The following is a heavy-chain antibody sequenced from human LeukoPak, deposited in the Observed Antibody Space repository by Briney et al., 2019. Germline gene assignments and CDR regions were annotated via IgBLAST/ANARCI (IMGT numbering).Heavy chain of an antibody. J-gene: IGHJ4*02. D-gene: IGHD6-19*01. CDR2: IYYSGIT. V-gene: IGHV4-39*01. CDR3: APVQWLADTWGY. Sequence: PSETLSLTCTVSGGSISTSRYYWGWIRQPPGKGLEWIGSIYYSGITYYNPSLKSRVTISLDTSKNQFSLKLTSVTAADTAVYYCAPVQWLADTWGYWGQGTLVTVSS. CDR1: GGSISTSRYY.